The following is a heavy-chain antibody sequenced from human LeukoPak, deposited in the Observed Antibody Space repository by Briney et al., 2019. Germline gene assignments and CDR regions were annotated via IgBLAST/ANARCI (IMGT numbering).Heavy chain of an antibody. Sequence: SQTLSLTCTVSGDSINSGGYFWSWIRQHPGKGLEWIGYIYYSGSTYYNPSLKSRVTISVDTSKNQFSLKLSSVTAADTAVYYCTRDGPRSSGYPDNWGQGTLVTVSS. D-gene: IGHD3-22*01. V-gene: IGHV4-31*03. CDR2: IYYSGST. J-gene: IGHJ4*02. CDR1: GDSINSGGYF. CDR3: TRDGPRSSGYPDN.